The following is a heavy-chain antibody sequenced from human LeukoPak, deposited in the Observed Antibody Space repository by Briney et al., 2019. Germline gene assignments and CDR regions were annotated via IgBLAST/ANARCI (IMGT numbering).Heavy chain of an antibody. CDR3: AREGQQWLVSNDAFDI. J-gene: IGHJ3*02. Sequence: GGSLRPSCAASGFTFSSYWMHWVRQAPGKGLVWVSRINSDGSSTSYADSVKGRFTISRDNAKNTLYLQMNSLRAEDTAVYYCAREGQQWLVSNDAFDIWGQGTMVTVSS. D-gene: IGHD6-19*01. CDR2: INSDGSST. CDR1: GFTFSSYW. V-gene: IGHV3-74*01.